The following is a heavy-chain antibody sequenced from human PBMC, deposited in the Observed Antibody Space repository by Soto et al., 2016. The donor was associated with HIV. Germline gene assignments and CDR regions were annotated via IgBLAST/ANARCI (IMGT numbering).Heavy chain of an antibody. D-gene: IGHD3-22*01. CDR2: ISSSDIST. CDR3: AKANSRMLMPGKYFDD. V-gene: IGHV3-23*01. CDR1: GFTFKSYA. Sequence: VQLLESGGDFVQPGGSLRLSCAASGFTFKSYAMTWVRQAPGKGLEWVSGISSSDISTYYAVSVKGRFTISRDNSKNTLYLLMNSLRAEDSATYYCAKANSRMLMPGKYFDDWGQGTLVTVSS. J-gene: IGHJ4*02.